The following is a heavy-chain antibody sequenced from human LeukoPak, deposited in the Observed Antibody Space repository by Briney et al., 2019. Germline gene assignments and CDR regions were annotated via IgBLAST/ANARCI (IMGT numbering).Heavy chain of an antibody. V-gene: IGHV1-69*05. Sequence: SVKVSCKASGGTFSSYAISWVRQATGQGLEWMGRIIPIFGTANYAQKFQGRVTITTDESTSTAYMELSSLRSEDTAVYYCAAQSGYSYGFDDYWGQGTLVTVSS. J-gene: IGHJ4*02. D-gene: IGHD5-18*01. CDR1: GGTFSSYA. CDR3: AAQSGYSYGFDDY. CDR2: IIPIFGTA.